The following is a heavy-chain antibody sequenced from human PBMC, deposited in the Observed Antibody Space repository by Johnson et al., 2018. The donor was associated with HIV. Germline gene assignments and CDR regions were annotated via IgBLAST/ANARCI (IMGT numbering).Heavy chain of an antibody. Sequence: QVQLVESGGGVVQPGRSLRLSCAASGFTFSSYAMHWVRQAPGKGLEWVAVISYDGSNKYYADSVKGRFTISRDNAKKSLYLQMNSLRAEDTAVYYCVTLSSTSREDAFDIWGQGTMVTVSS. CDR2: ISYDGSNK. V-gene: IGHV3-30-3*01. CDR1: GFTFSSYA. CDR3: VTLSSTSREDAFDI. D-gene: IGHD2-2*01. J-gene: IGHJ3*02.